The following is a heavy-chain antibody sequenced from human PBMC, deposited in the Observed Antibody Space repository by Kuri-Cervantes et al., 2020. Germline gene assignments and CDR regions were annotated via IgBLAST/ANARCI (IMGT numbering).Heavy chain of an antibody. D-gene: IGHD3-10*01. J-gene: IGHJ4*02. CDR1: GFTFSSYG. V-gene: IGHV3-30*02. CDR2: IRYDGSNK. Sequence: GGSLRLSCAASGFTFSSYGMHWVRQAPGKGLEWVAFIRYDGSNKYYADSVKGRFTISRDNSKNTLYLQMNSLRAEDTSVYYCAKEGRGDHYYADYWGQGTLVTVSS. CDR3: AKEGRGDHYYADY.